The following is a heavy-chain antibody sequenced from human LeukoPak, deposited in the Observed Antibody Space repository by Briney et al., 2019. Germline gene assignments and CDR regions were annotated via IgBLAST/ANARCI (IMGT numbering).Heavy chain of an antibody. Sequence: GGSLRLSCAASGFTFSSYAMSWVRQAPGKGLEWVSAISGSGGSTYYADSVKGRFAISRDNSKNTLYLQMNSLRADDTAVYYCAKAGAVAARGFDYWGQGTLVTVSS. V-gene: IGHV3-23*01. CDR1: GFTFSSYA. J-gene: IGHJ4*02. D-gene: IGHD6-19*01. CDR2: ISGSGGST. CDR3: AKAGAVAARGFDY.